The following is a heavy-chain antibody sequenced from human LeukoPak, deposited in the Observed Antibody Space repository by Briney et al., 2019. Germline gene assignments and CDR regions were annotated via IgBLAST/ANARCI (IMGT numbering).Heavy chain of an antibody. J-gene: IGHJ3*02. CDR1: GCSISSYY. D-gene: IGHD3-10*01. CDR2: IYYSGST. Sequence: PSETLSLTCTVSGCSISSYYWSWIRQPPGKGLEWIGYIYYSGSTNYNPSLKSRVTISVDTTKNQFSLKLSSVTAADTAVYYCARGSITMVRGVIITVAFDIWGQGTMVTVSS. CDR3: ARGSITMVRGVIITVAFDI. V-gene: IGHV4-59*01.